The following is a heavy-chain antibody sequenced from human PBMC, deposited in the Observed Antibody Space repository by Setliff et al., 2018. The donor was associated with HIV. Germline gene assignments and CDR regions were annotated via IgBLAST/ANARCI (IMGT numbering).Heavy chain of an antibody. CDR2: ISTYSDET. CDR3: ARDVEHMMDV. V-gene: IGHV1-18*01. CDR1: GYTFTAYG. Sequence: ASVKVSCKPSGYTFTAYGLSWVQQAPGQGLEWMGWISTYSDETSYAQKLQGRVTMTTDTSTSTAYMELRRLRFDDTAVYYCARDVEHMMDVWGQGTTVTV. J-gene: IGHJ6*02.